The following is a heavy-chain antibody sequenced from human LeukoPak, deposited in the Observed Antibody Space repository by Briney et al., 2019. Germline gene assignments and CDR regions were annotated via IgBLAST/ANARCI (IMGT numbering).Heavy chain of an antibody. V-gene: IGHV4-4*02. Sequence: SETLSFTCAVSGDSISSSNWWSWVRQPPGKGLEWIGEIYHSGSTNYNPSLKSRVTISVDKSKNQFSLKLSSVTAADTAVYYCAVAVAGTGGAFDIWGQGTMVTVSS. D-gene: IGHD6-19*01. CDR3: AVAVAGTGGAFDI. CDR2: IYHSGST. CDR1: GDSISSSNW. J-gene: IGHJ3*02.